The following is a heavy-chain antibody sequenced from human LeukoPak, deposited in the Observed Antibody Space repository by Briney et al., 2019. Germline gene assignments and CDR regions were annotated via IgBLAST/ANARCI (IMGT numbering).Heavy chain of an antibody. Sequence: SETLSLTCTVSGGSISSYYWSWIRQPPGKGLEWIGYIYYSGSTNYNPSLKSRVTLSVDTSKNQFSLKLSSVTAADTAVYYCARTYYYGSGSYYHDYWGQGTLVTVSS. CDR3: ARTYYYGSGSYYHDY. J-gene: IGHJ4*02. CDR1: GGSISSYY. V-gene: IGHV4-59*08. CDR2: IYYSGST. D-gene: IGHD3-10*01.